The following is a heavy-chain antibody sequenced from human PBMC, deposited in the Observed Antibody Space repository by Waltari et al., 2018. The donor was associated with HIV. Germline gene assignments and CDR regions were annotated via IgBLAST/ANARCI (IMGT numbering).Heavy chain of an antibody. Sequence: QVQLPESGPGLVKPSETLSLTCSVPGDSVGSGSYYWSWMRQPPGKGLEWIGNIDYTGRAKYNPSLKTRVTISADTSKNHLSLKLTSVTAGDTAIYYCAKVVASAGLRFDRWGQGSLVTVSS. CDR2: IDYTGRA. CDR1: GDSVGSGSYY. CDR3: AKVVASAGLRFDR. D-gene: IGHD2-21*01. J-gene: IGHJ5*02. V-gene: IGHV4-61*03.